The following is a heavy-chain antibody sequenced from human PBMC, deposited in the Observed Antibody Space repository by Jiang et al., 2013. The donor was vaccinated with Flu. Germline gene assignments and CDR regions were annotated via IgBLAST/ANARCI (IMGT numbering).Heavy chain of an antibody. V-gene: IGHV3-33*01. CDR3: ARGVSDTSGYYPYFDY. D-gene: IGHD3-22*01. CDR1: GFTFRNYG. Sequence: QLLESGGGVVQPGRSLRLSCAASGFTFRNYGMHWVRQAPGKGLEWVALIWYDGSNKYYADSVKGRFTISRDNSKNTLYLQMNSLRAEDTAVYYCARGVSDTSGYYPYFDYWGQGTLVTVSS. CDR2: IWYDGSNK. J-gene: IGHJ4*02.